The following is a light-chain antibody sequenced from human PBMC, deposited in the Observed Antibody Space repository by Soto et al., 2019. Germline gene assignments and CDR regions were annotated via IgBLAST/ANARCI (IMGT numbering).Light chain of an antibody. V-gene: IGKV4-1*01. CDR3: QQYYSTPRT. CDR1: QSFLYRSNNKNY. Sequence: DIVMTQSPDSLAVSLGERATINCKSSQSFLYRSNNKNYLAWYQQKPGQPPKLLIYWASTRESGVPDRFSGSGSGTDFTLTISSLQAEDVAVYYCQQYYSTPRTFGGGTKVDIK. J-gene: IGKJ4*01. CDR2: WAS.